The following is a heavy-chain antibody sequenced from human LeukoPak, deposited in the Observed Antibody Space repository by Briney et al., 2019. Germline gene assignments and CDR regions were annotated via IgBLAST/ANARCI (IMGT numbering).Heavy chain of an antibody. Sequence: SATLSLTCSVSNGSISTTYWSWIRQPPGKGLEWIGNIHYSGSTNYNSSLKSRVTISVDTSKNQFSLKMISATAADTAVYYCARDDIAAAGKGEFDYWGQGTLVTVSS. CDR2: IHYSGST. V-gene: IGHV4-59*12. J-gene: IGHJ4*02. CDR1: NGSISTTY. D-gene: IGHD6-13*01. CDR3: ARDDIAAAGKGEFDY.